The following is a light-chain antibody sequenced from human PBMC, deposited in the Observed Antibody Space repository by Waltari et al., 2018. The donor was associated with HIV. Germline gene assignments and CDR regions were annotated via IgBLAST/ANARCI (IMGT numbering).Light chain of an antibody. CDR3: YSTDRSSTHNV. Sequence: SYELTQPPSVSVSPGQTARITCSGDALPKKYAYWYQQKSGQAPVLVIYEDIERPPGIPERFSGSSSGTMATLTISGAQVEDEADYYCYSTDRSSTHNVFGGGTKLTVL. V-gene: IGLV3-10*01. CDR2: EDI. J-gene: IGLJ3*02. CDR1: ALPKKY.